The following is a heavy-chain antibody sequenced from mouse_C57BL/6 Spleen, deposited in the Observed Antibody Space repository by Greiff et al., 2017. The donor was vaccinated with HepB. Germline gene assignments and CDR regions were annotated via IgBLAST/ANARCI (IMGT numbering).Heavy chain of an antibody. CDR1: GYTFTSYW. J-gene: IGHJ2*01. V-gene: IGHV1-74*01. CDR2: IHPSDSDT. Sequence: QVQLQQPGAELVKPGASVKVSCKASGYTFTSYWMHWVKQRPGQGLEWIGRIHPSDSDTNYNQKLTGKATLTVDNSSSTAYMQLSSLTSENSAVYYCAIWEDSNYVPFDYWGQGTTLTVSS. D-gene: IGHD2-5*01. CDR3: AIWEDSNYVPFDY.